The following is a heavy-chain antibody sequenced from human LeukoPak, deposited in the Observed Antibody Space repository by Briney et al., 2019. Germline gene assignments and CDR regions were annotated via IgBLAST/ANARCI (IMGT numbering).Heavy chain of an antibody. CDR3: ARLSVAAAGT. D-gene: IGHD6-13*01. CDR1: GYSISSGYY. J-gene: IGHJ3*01. Sequence: SETLSLTCAVSGYSISSGYYWGWIRQPPGKGLEWIGSIYHSGSTYYNPSLKSRVTISVDTSKNQFSLKLSSVTAADTAVYYCARLSVAAAGTWGQGTMVTISS. CDR2: IYHSGST. V-gene: IGHV4-38-2*01.